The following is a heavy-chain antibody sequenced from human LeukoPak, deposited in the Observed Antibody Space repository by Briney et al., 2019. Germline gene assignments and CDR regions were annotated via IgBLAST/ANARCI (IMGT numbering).Heavy chain of an antibody. J-gene: IGHJ4*02. CDR1: GGTFSSYA. CDR3: ARDAFTIFGVVIIQPYFDY. CDR2: IIPIFGTA. Sequence: SVKVSCKASGGTFSSYAISWVRQAPGQGLEWMGGIIPIFGTANYAQKFQGRVTITADESTSTAYMELRSLRSDDTAVYYCARDAFTIFGVVIIQPYFDYWGQGTLVTVSS. V-gene: IGHV1-69*13. D-gene: IGHD3-3*01.